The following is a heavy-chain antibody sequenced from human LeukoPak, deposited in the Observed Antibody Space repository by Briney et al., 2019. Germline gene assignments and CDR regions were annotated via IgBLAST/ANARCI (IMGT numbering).Heavy chain of an antibody. V-gene: IGHV4-39*01. CDR3: ARHTGDAYNFDY. Sequence: SETLSLTCSVSGVSTSNSYYYWGWIRQPPGKGLEWIGSIYSTGSTYQNPSLKSRLTMSVDTSNSQFSLKLSSVSAADTAVYYCARHTGDAYNFDYWGQGTLVTVSS. D-gene: IGHD5-24*01. CDR2: IYSTGST. J-gene: IGHJ4*02. CDR1: GVSTSNSYYY.